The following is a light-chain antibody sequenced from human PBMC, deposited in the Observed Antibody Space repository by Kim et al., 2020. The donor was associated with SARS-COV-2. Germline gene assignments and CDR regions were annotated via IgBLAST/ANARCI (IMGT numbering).Light chain of an antibody. CDR1: QGIHNF. J-gene: IGKJ5*01. CDR2: ASS. V-gene: IGKV1-16*02. Sequence: ASLGDTVTITCRASQGIHNFLAGFQQTPGKAPKSLIYASSTLDSGVPSKFSGFQSGTDFTLTISGLQPEDFATYYCQQYYDYPITFGQGTRLEIK. CDR3: QQYYDYPIT.